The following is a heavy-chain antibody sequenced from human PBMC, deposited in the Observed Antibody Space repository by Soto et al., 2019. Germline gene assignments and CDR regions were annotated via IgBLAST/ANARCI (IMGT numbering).Heavy chain of an antibody. CDR3: ARVWQQLDLGMDV. V-gene: IGHV4-30-4*01. J-gene: IGHJ6*02. D-gene: IGHD6-13*01. CDR2: IYYSGST. Sequence: SETLSLTCTVSGGSISSGDYYWSWIRQPPGKGLEWIGYIYYSGSTYYNPSLKSRVTISVDTSKNQFSLKLSSVTAADTAVYYCARVWQQLDLGMDVWGQGTTVTVSS. CDR1: GGSISSGDYY.